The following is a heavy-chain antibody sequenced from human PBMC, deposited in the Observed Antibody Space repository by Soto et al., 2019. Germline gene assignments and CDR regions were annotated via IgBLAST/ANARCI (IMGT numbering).Heavy chain of an antibody. D-gene: IGHD3-22*01. Sequence: GGSLRLSCAASGFTFSSYSMNWVRQAPGKGLEWVSYISSSSSTIYYADSVKGRFTISRDNAKNSLYLQMNSLRDEDTAVYYCARDSRGYDQDAFDIWGQGTMVTVSS. CDR1: GFTFSSYS. CDR2: ISSSSSTI. J-gene: IGHJ3*02. V-gene: IGHV3-48*02. CDR3: ARDSRGYDQDAFDI.